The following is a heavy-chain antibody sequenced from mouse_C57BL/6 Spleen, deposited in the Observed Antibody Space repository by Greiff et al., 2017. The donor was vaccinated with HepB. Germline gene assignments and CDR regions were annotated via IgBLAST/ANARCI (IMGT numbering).Heavy chain of an antibody. D-gene: IGHD3-2*02. CDR1: GYTFTSYW. CDR3: ARRGGSSGYVRYFDY. Sequence: VQLQQSGTELVKPGASVKLSCKASGYTFTSYWMHWVKQRPGQGLEWIGNINPSNGGTNYNEKFKSKATLTVDKSSSTAYMQLSSLTSEDSAVYYCARRGGSSGYVRYFDYWGQGTTLTVSS. J-gene: IGHJ2*01. V-gene: IGHV1-53*01. CDR2: INPSNGGT.